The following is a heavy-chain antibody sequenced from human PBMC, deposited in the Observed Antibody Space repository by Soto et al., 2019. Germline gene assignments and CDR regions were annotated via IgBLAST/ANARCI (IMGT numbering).Heavy chain of an antibody. CDR2: ISGSGAST. D-gene: IGHD4-17*01. Sequence: EVQLLESGGGLVQPGGSLRLACAASGFTFSTYAMSWVRQATGKGLEWVSAISGSGASTYYADSVKGRFTISRDKSKSTLYLQMNRLRADDTALYYCAKGVYPTTVTSNWFDPCRQGTLVTVSS. J-gene: IGHJ5*02. CDR3: AKGVYPTTVTSNWFDP. V-gene: IGHV3-23*01. CDR1: GFTFSTYA.